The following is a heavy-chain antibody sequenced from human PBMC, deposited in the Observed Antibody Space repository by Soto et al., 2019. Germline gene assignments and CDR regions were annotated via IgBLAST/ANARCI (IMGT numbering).Heavy chain of an antibody. Sequence: AASVKVSCKASGGTFSSYAISWVRQAPGQGLEWMGGIIPIFGTTNYAQKFQGRVTITGDESTSTAYMELSRLRSDDTAVYYCAKGGDGLWFGELLDYYYGMDVWGQGTTVTVSS. V-gene: IGHV1-69*13. J-gene: IGHJ6*02. CDR2: IIPIFGTT. D-gene: IGHD3-10*01. CDR1: GGTFSSYA. CDR3: AKGGDGLWFGELLDYYYGMDV.